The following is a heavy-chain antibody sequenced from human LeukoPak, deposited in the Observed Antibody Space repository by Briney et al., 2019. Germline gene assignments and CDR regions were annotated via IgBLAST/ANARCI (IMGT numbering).Heavy chain of an antibody. V-gene: IGHV4-59*01. Sequence: SETLPLTCTVSGGSISSYYWSWIRQPPGKGLEWIGYIYYSGSTNYNPSLKSRVTISVDTSKNQFSLKLSSVTAADTAVYYCARADSSGYYYEPYYYGMDVWGQGTTVTVSS. CDR1: GGSISSYY. D-gene: IGHD3-22*01. CDR2: IYYSGST. CDR3: ARADSSGYYYEPYYYGMDV. J-gene: IGHJ6*02.